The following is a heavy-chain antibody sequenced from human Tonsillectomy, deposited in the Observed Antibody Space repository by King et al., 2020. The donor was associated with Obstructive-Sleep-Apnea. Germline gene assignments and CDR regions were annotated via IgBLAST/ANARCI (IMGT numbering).Heavy chain of an antibody. V-gene: IGHV3-23*04. CDR1: GFTFSSYA. Sequence: VQLVESGGGLVQPGGSLRLSCAASGFTFSSYAMSWVRQAPGKGLEWVSAISGSGGSTYYADSVKGRFTISRDNSKNTLYLQMNSLRAEDTAVYYCAKDLGGDDYDSSGQNDAFDIWGQGTMVTVSS. J-gene: IGHJ3*02. CDR3: AKDLGGDDYDSSGQNDAFDI. CDR2: ISGSGGST. D-gene: IGHD3-22*01.